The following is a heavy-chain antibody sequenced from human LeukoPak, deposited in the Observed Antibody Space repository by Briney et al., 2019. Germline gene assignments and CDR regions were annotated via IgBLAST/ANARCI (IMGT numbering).Heavy chain of an antibody. CDR3: AGEEDIVVVPAAIGADY. V-gene: IGHV3-21*01. J-gene: IGHJ4*02. CDR2: ISSSSSYI. Sequence: GGSLRLSCAASGFTFSSYSMNWVRQAPGKGLEWVSSISSSSSYIYYADSVKGRFTISRDNAKNSLYLQMNSLRAEDTAVYYCAGEEDIVVVPAAIGADYWGQGTLVTVSS. D-gene: IGHD2-2*02. CDR1: GFTFSSYS.